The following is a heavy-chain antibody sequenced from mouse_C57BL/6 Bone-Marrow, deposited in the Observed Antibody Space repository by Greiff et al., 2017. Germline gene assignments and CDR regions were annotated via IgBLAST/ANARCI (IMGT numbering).Heavy chain of an antibody. V-gene: IGHV1-9*01. CDR2: ILPGSGST. Sequence: QVQLQQSGAELMKPGASVKLSCKATGYTFTGYWIEWVKQRPGHGLEWIGEILPGSGSTTYNEKFKGKATFTADTSSNTAYMQLSSLTTEDSAIYYCASNYGRSFDYWGQGTTLTVSS. J-gene: IGHJ2*01. D-gene: IGHD1-1*01. CDR3: ASNYGRSFDY. CDR1: GYTFTGYW.